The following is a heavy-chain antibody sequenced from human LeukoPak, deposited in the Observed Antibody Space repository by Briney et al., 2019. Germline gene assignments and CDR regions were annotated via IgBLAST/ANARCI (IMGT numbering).Heavy chain of an antibody. Sequence: LSGGSLRLSCAASGSTFRSHTMNWVRQAPGKGLEWISYISNSGSVIYYADSVKGRFTISRDNAKNSLYLQMNSLRAEDTAVYYCARNMEGYDSSGYISPWGQGTLVTVSS. CDR1: GSTFRSHT. J-gene: IGHJ5*02. CDR2: ISNSGSVI. V-gene: IGHV3-48*04. CDR3: ARNMEGYDSSGYISP. D-gene: IGHD3-22*01.